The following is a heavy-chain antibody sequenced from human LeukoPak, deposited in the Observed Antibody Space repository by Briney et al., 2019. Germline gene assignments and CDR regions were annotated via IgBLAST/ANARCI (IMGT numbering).Heavy chain of an antibody. V-gene: IGHV3-30*18. CDR3: AKDYDGVGDY. CDR1: GFTFSSYG. Sequence: GRSLRLSCAASGFTFSSYGMHWVRQAPGKGLGGVAVISYDGSKKYYADSVKGRFTISRDNSKNTLYLQMNSLRAEDTAVYYCAKDYDGVGDYWGQGTLVTVSS. D-gene: IGHD3-16*01. CDR2: ISYDGSKK. J-gene: IGHJ4*02.